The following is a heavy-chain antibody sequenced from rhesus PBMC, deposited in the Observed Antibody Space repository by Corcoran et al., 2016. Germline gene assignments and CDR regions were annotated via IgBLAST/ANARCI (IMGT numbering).Heavy chain of an antibody. D-gene: IGHD6S26*01. J-gene: IGHJ4*01. V-gene: IGHV4S14*01. CDR1: GYSISSNS. CDR2: INGMGRTN. Sequence: QVQLQESGPGLVNPSEPLSLTCAVAGYSISSNSWNWILQGPGKGLEWIGIINGMGRTNYRNPSLKSRVTLSVDTAKNQFALKLSAVTAADTAVYYCARAGSGWSFVDYWGQGVLVTVSS. CDR3: ARAGSGWSFVDY.